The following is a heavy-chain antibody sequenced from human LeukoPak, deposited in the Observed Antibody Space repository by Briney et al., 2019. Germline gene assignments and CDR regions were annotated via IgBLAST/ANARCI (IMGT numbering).Heavy chain of an antibody. V-gene: IGHV1-8*01. J-gene: IGHJ4*02. Sequence: ASVKVSCKASGYTFTSYDINWVRQATGQGLEWMGWMNPNSGNTGYAQKFQGRVTVTRNTSISTAYMELSSLRSEDTAVYYCARGPNPLYYDFWSGYLDYWGQGTLVTVSS. CDR2: MNPNSGNT. CDR3: ARGPNPLYYDFWSGYLDY. D-gene: IGHD3-3*01. CDR1: GYTFTSYD.